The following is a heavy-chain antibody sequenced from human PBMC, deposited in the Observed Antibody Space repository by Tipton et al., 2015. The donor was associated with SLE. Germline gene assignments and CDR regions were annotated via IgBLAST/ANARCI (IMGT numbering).Heavy chain of an antibody. CDR2: IYYSGST. Sequence: LRLSCTVSGGSISSSSYYWGWIRQPPGKGLEWIGSIYYSGSTYYNPSLKSRVTISVDTSKNQFSLKLSSVTAADTAVYYCARHMRRRWGSGMAAKIDAFDIWGQGTMVTVSS. CDR1: GGSISSSSYY. CDR3: ARHMRRRWGSGMAAKIDAFDI. V-gene: IGHV4-39*01. J-gene: IGHJ3*02. D-gene: IGHD3-10*01.